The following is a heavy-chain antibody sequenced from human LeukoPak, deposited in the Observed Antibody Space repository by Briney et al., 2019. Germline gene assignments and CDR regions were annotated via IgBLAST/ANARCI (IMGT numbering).Heavy chain of an antibody. CDR1: GGSMGSDSSF. V-gene: IGHV4-61*02. D-gene: IGHD4-23*01. CDR2: IYATGNT. J-gene: IGHJ5*02. CDR3: ARELGSDYGGYSP. Sequence: ASQTLSLTCSVSGGSMGSDSSFWSWIRQPAGKGLEWIGRIYATGNTNYNPSLERRVTISVDTSKNQFSLELTSVTAADTAVYYCARELGSDYGGYSPWGQGTLVTVSS.